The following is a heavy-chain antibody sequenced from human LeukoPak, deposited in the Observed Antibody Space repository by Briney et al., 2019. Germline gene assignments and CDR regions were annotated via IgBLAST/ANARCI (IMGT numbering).Heavy chain of an antibody. Sequence: SETLSLTCTVSGGSISSSSYYWGWIRQPPGKGLEWIGNICYSGSTCYNPALKSRVTMSVDTSKNQFAQKLSAVTAADTAVYYSARLDTHFGVVSYWGQGTLVTVSS. CDR2: ICYSGST. V-gene: IGHV4-39*01. D-gene: IGHD3-3*01. J-gene: IGHJ1*01. CDR3: ARLDTHFGVVSY. CDR1: GGSISSSSYY.